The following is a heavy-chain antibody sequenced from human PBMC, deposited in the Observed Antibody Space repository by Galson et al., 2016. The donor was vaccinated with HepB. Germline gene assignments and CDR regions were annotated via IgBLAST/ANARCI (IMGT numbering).Heavy chain of an antibody. Sequence: SLRLSCAASGFTFSSYWMSWVRQAPGKGLEWVANIKQDGSEKYYVDSVKGRFTISRDNAKNSLYLQMNSLRAEDTAVYYCAGDLSSSSTRGWFDPWGQGTLVTVSS. V-gene: IGHV3-7*03. CDR1: GFTFSSYW. D-gene: IGHD6-6*01. CDR2: IKQDGSEK. J-gene: IGHJ5*02. CDR3: AGDLSSSSTRGWFDP.